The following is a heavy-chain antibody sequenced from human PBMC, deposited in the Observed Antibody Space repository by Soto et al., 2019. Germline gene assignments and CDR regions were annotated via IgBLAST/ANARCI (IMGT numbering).Heavy chain of an antibody. CDR1: GFTFSDYY. J-gene: IGHJ6*02. CDR2: ITHTSVNT. V-gene: IGHV3-11*05. CDR3: ARENYYAMDV. Sequence: QVQLVESGGGLVRPGGSLRLSCAASGFTFSDYYMTWIRQAPGKGLEWVSYITHTSVNTNYADSVRGRFTISRDNAKNSLYLQMNSLRAEDTAVYYCARENYYAMDVWGQGTTVTVSS.